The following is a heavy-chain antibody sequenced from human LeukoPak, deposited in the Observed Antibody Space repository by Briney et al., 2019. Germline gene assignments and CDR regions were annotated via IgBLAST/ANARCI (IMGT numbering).Heavy chain of an antibody. J-gene: IGHJ3*02. D-gene: IGHD3-9*01. Sequence: SETLSLTCTVSGGSISTYYWSWVRQPPGKGLEWIGYIYYSGSTNYNPSLKSRVTISVDTSKNQFSLKLSSVTAADTAVYYCARDRDDILTGYSAWAFDIWGQGTMVTVSS. CDR3: ARDRDDILTGYSAWAFDI. CDR1: GGSISTYY. V-gene: IGHV4-59*13. CDR2: IYYSGST.